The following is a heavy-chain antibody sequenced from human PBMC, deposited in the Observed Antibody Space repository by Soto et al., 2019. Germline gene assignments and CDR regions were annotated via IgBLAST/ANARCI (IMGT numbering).Heavy chain of an antibody. CDR1: GFTFSNYA. CDR2: ISGSGGST. D-gene: IGHD6-13*01. V-gene: IGHV3-23*01. J-gene: IGHJ4*02. Sequence: EVQLLESGGGLVQPGGSLRLSCAASGFTFSNYAMNWVRQAPGKGLEWVSVISGSGGSTYYADSVKGRFTISRDNSTNTLYLQMNSLRAEDTAVYYCARRSSSWYFDYWGQGTLVTVSS. CDR3: ARRSSSWYFDY.